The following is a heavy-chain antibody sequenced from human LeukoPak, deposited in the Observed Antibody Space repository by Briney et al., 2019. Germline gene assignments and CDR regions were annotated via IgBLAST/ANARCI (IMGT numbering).Heavy chain of an antibody. D-gene: IGHD6-13*01. CDR1: GISLRSYS. CDR2: TSHDESNK. V-gene: IGHV3-30-3*01. CDR3: ANGDAAGAYRTDF. J-gene: IGHJ4*02. Sequence: GGSLRLSCVASGISLRSYSVHWVRQAPGKGLEWVALTSHDESNKKYTDSVRGRCTISRDSSRDTVFLQLSNLRHEDTAVYYCANGDAAGAYRTDFWGPGTRVTVSS.